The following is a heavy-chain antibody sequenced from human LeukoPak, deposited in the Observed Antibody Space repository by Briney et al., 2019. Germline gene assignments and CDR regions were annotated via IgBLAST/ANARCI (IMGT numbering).Heavy chain of an antibody. D-gene: IGHD4-4*01. CDR3: AREGLTTVTPDY. V-gene: IGHV3-30*19. CDR1: GFTFSSYG. CDR2: ISYDGSNK. Sequence: GRSLRLSCAASGFTFSSYGMHWVRQAPGKGLEWVAVISYDGSNKYYADSVKGRFTISRDNSKNTLYLQMNSLRAEDTAVYYCAREGLTTVTPDYWGQGTLVTVSS. J-gene: IGHJ4*02.